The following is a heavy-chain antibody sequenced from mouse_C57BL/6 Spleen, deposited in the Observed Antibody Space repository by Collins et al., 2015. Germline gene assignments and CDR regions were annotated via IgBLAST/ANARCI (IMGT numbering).Heavy chain of an antibody. J-gene: IGHJ2*01. V-gene: IGHV1-82*01. CDR3: ARGGFYGNHDFDY. Sequence: QVQLQQSGPELVKPGASVKISCKASGYAFSSSWMNWVKQRPGKGLEWIGRIYPGDGDTNYNGKFKGKATLTADKSSSTAYMQLSSLTSEDSAAYFCARGGFYGNHDFDYWGQGTTLTVSS. D-gene: IGHD2-1*01. CDR1: GYAFSSSW. CDR2: IYPGDGDT.